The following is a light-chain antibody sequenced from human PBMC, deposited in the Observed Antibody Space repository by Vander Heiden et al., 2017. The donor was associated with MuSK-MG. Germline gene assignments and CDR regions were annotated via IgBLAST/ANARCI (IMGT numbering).Light chain of an antibody. CDR2: DDN. CDR3: AAWDDSRNGYV. V-gene: IGLV1-44*01. J-gene: IGLJ1*01. Sequence: QSVLTQPPSASGTPGQRVTISCSGSSSNIGTYAVNWYQQLPGTAPKLLIYDDNRRPSGVPDRFSGSKSGTSASLAFSGLQAEEEADYYCAAWDDSRNGYVFGTGTKVTVL. CDR1: SSNIGTYA.